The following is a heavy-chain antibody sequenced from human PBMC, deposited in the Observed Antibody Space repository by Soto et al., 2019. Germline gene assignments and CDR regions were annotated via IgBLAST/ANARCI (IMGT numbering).Heavy chain of an antibody. D-gene: IGHD1-20*01. J-gene: IGHJ4*02. Sequence: ASVKVSCKASGFTFTSSAVQWVRQARGQRLEWIGWIVVGSGNTNYAQKFQERVTITGDMSTSTAYMELSSLRSEDTAVYYCAADVVTGTTRSDYWGQGTLGTVS. CDR1: GFTFTSSA. CDR2: IVVGSGNT. CDR3: AADVVTGTTRSDY. V-gene: IGHV1-58*01.